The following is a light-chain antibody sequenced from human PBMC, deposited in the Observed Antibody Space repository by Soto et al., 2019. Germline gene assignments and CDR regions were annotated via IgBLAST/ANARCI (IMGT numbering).Light chain of an antibody. Sequence: EIFMTQSPATLSVSPGEKVILSCRASQSVGTTLAWYQQKPGQAPSLLIRGASTRATGVPARFSGSGSGTEFTLTIRSLQSEAFAISYCQQYSASPTFGGGTTLEIK. CDR1: QSVGTT. CDR2: GAS. J-gene: IGKJ4*02. V-gene: IGKV3-15*01. CDR3: QQYSASPT.